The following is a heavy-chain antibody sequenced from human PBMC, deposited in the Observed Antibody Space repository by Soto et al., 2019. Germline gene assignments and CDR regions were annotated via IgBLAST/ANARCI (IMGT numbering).Heavy chain of an antibody. V-gene: IGHV4-4*07. CDR1: GGSISSYY. Sequence: SETLSLTCTVSGGSISSYYWSWIRQPAGKGLEWIGRISTTETTNYNPSLKSRVSMSLDTSKSQVSLKLSSVTAADAAVYYCAGNIAAAGRRYYGMDTISYFDYWGQGKLVTVSS. CDR2: ISTTETT. CDR3: AGNIAAAGRRYYGMDTISYFDY. D-gene: IGHD6-13*01. J-gene: IGHJ4*02.